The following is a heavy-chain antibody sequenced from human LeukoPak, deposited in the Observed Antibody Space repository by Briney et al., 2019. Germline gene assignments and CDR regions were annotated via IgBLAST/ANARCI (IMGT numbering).Heavy chain of an antibody. Sequence: LRLSCAASGFTFSSYAMSWIRQPPGKGLEWLGYIYHSGSTYYNPSLKSRVTISVDRSKNQFSLKLSSVTAADTAVYYCARGDSSGYYSLFDYWGQGTLVTVSS. D-gene: IGHD3-22*01. CDR3: ARGDSSGYYSLFDY. CDR2: IYHSGST. J-gene: IGHJ4*02. CDR1: GFTFSSYA. V-gene: IGHV4-30-2*01.